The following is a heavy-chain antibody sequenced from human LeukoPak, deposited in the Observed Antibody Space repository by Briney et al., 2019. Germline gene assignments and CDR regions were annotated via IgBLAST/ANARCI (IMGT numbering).Heavy chain of an antibody. CDR1: GGTFSSYA. CDR3: ATLSGDTAMDTVDY. V-gene: IGHV1-24*01. J-gene: IGHJ4*02. CDR2: FDPEDGET. Sequence: GASVKVSCKASGGTFSSYAISWVRQAPGKGLEWMGGFDPEDGETIYAQKFQGRVTMTEDTSTDTAYMELSSLRSEDTAVYYCATLSGDTAMDTVDYWGQGTLVTVSS. D-gene: IGHD5-18*01.